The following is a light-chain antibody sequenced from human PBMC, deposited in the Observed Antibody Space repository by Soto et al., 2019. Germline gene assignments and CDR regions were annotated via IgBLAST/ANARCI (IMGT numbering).Light chain of an antibody. V-gene: IGKV4-1*01. J-gene: IGKJ4*01. CDR1: QSVNSGY. CDR3: YQYFSTPLT. Sequence: EIVLTQSPGTLSLSPGERATLSCRASQSVNSGYLAWYQQKPGQPPKLVIYWASTRESGVPDRFSGSGSGTDFTFTISSLQAEDVAVYYCYQYFSTPLTFGGGNKVDI. CDR2: WAS.